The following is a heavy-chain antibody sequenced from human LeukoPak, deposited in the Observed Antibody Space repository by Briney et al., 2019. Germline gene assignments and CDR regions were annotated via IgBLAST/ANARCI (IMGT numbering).Heavy chain of an antibody. J-gene: IGHJ4*02. Sequence: GGSLRLSCAASGFTVNSHYMSWVRQAPGKGLEWVSIINDGGTTSYEDSVKGRFTISRDNSNNILYLQMSSLRAEDTAVYYCATVAGGTYHFDLWGQGALVTVSS. D-gene: IGHD1-26*01. CDR2: INDGGTT. CDR1: GFTVNSHY. CDR3: ATVAGGTYHFDL. V-gene: IGHV3-53*01.